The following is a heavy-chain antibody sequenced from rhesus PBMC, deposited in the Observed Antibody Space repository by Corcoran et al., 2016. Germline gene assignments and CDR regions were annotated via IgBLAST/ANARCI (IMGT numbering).Heavy chain of an antibody. CDR1: GGSISQYY. CDR3: ARNEYYYDSGYIY. V-gene: IGHV4-165*02. CDR2: MGGSSVST. D-gene: IGHD3-28*01. Sequence: QVQLQESGPGLVKPSETLSLTCAVSGGSISQYYWNWIRQPPGTGLGWIGYMGGSSVSTYYNPSVKSRVTISTDTSKNEFSQKLSSVTSADTAVYYCARNEYYYDSGYIYWGQGVLVTGSS. J-gene: IGHJ4*01.